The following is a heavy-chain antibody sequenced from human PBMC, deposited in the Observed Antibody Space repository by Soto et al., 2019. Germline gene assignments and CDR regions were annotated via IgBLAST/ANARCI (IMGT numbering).Heavy chain of an antibody. CDR1: GFTFSSYW. D-gene: IGHD1-1*01. CDR3: ARGPPKYTPTTTGTTIGWFDP. Sequence: GGSLRLSCAASGFTFSSYWMHWVRQTPEKGLVWVSHIDSDGSSTTYADSVKGRFTISRDNAKNTLYLQMNSLRAEDTAVYYCARGPPKYTPTTTGTTIGWFDPWGQGTLVTVSS. CDR2: IDSDGSST. J-gene: IGHJ5*02. V-gene: IGHV3-74*01.